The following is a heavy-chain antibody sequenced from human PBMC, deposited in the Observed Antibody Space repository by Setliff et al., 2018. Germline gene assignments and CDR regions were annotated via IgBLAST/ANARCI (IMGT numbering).Heavy chain of an antibody. Sequence: GGSLRLSCAASGFTFDDYAMHWVRQAPGKGLEWVSGISWNSGSIGYADSVKGRFSISRDNAKNSLYLQMNSLRAEDTALYYCAKGNYYDSSDTSHFDYWGQGTMVTVSS. D-gene: IGHD3-22*01. CDR2: ISWNSGSI. J-gene: IGHJ4*03. CDR1: GFTFDDYA. V-gene: IGHV3-9*01. CDR3: AKGNYYDSSDTSHFDY.